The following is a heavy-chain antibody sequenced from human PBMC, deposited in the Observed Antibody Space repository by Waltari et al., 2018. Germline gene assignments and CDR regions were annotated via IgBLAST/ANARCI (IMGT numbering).Heavy chain of an antibody. V-gene: IGHV1-18*01. CDR3: AREGGEAAYYYGSGHEFDY. CDR2: ISAYNGNT. Sequence: QVQLVQSGAEVKKPGASVKVSCKASGYPFTSYGISWVREAPGQGIEWMGCISAYNGNTNYAQKLQGRVTMTTDTSTSTAYMELRSLRSDDTAVYYCAREGGEAAYYYGSGHEFDYWGQGTLVTVSS. D-gene: IGHD3-10*01. J-gene: IGHJ4*02. CDR1: GYPFTSYG.